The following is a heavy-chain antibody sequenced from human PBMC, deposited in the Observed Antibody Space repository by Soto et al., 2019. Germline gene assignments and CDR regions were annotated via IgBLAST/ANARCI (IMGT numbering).Heavy chain of an antibody. CDR2: IWDDGIKK. Sequence: QEQLVESGGDVVQPGRPLRLSCAASGFIFSDYGLHWVHQAPGKGLEWVAVIWDDGIKKYYADSVKGRFTISRDNSENMVYLQMNSLRGEDTAVYYCVRGGKVAGAFDIWGQGTMVTVFS. V-gene: IGHV3-33*01. D-gene: IGHD3-16*01. J-gene: IGHJ3*02. CDR3: VRGGKVAGAFDI. CDR1: GFIFSDYG.